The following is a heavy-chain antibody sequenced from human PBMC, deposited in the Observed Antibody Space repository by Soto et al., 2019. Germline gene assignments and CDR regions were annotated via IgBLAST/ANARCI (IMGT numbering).Heavy chain of an antibody. V-gene: IGHV3-30*18. J-gene: IGHJ4*02. D-gene: IGHD2-21*02. CDR1: GFTFSSYG. Sequence: QVQLVESGGGVVQPGRSLRLSCAASGFTFSSYGMHWVRQAPGKGLEWVAVISYDGSNKYYADSVKGRFTISRDNSKNTLYLQMNSLRAEDRAVYYCAKSTLVVVTATYFDYWGQGTLVTVSS. CDR3: AKSTLVVVTATYFDY. CDR2: ISYDGSNK.